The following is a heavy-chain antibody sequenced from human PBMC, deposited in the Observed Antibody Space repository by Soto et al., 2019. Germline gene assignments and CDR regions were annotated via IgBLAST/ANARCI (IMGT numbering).Heavy chain of an antibody. CDR2: LNTGNGNT. CDR3: SRREVRTFDY. CDR1: GYTFTKNA. D-gene: IGHD3-10*01. Sequence: QVQLVQSGAEVKKPGASVKLSCKASGYTFTKNAVHWVRQAPGQRLELMGWLNTGNGNTKYSQKFQGRLTITRDTSASTAYMELGSLTSEDTAVYFCSRREVRTFDYWGQGTLVTVSS. V-gene: IGHV1-3*04. J-gene: IGHJ4*02.